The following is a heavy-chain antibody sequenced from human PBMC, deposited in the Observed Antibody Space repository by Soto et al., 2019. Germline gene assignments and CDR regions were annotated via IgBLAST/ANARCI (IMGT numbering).Heavy chain of an antibody. V-gene: IGHV1-69*06. CDR1: GGTFSSYA. Sequence: SVKVSCKASGGTFSSYAISWVRQAPGQGLEWMGGIIPIFGTANYAQKFQGRVTITADKSTSTAYMELSSLRSGDTAVYYCARDGPGAARPWSLDYWGQGTLVTVSS. CDR2: IIPIFGTA. D-gene: IGHD6-6*01. J-gene: IGHJ4*02. CDR3: ARDGPGAARPWSLDY.